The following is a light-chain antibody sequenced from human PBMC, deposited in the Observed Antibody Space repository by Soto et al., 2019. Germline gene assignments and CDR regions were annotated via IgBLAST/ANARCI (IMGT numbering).Light chain of an antibody. J-gene: IGKJ1*01. CDR1: QSFXSN. CDR3: QQGTDWPTGT. V-gene: IGKV3-20*01. CDR2: GES. Sequence: GLTQSAGTLSLSPGETATLACRASQSFXSNFAWYKTKLGQAPRFLIXGESRRATGIPDRFSGRESGKDFTLTITTLEPEDSALYYCQQGTDWPTGTFGQGTKVDIK.